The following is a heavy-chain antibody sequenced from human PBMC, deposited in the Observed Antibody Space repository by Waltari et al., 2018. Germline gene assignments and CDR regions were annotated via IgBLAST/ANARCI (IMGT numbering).Heavy chain of an antibody. V-gene: IGHV4-59*11. CDR3: ARTESETSGYYSWFDP. J-gene: IGHJ5*02. D-gene: IGHD3-22*01. CDR2: IYYSGST. Sequence: QVQLQESGPGLVKPSETLSLTCTVSGGSISSHYWSWIRQPPGKGLEWIGYIYYSGSTSYNPSLKRRDTISVDTSNNHFSLKLSSVTAADTAVYYCARTESETSGYYSWFDPWGQGTLVTVSS. CDR1: GGSISSHY.